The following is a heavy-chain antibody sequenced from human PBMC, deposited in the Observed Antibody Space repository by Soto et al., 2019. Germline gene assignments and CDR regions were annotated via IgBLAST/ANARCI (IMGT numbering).Heavy chain of an antibody. D-gene: IGHD3-3*01. CDR1: GGSISSGGYY. Sequence: PSETLSLTCTVSGGSISSGGYYWSWIRQHPGKGLEWIGYIYYSGSTYYNPSLKSRVTISVDTSKNQFSLKLSSVTAADTAVYYCARGRRGETYYDFWSGYLSDAFDIWGQGTMVTVSS. CDR2: IYYSGST. V-gene: IGHV4-31*03. CDR3: ARGRRGETYYDFWSGYLSDAFDI. J-gene: IGHJ3*02.